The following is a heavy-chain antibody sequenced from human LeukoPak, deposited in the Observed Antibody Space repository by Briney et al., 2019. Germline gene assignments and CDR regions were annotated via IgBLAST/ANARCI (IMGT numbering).Heavy chain of an antibody. D-gene: IGHD4-17*01. CDR2: MRSKADGGTT. Sequence: PGGSLRLSCAASGFSFSEAWMSWVRQAPGKGLEWVGLMRSKADGGTTDYAAPVKGRFTISRDDSKTTLYLQMNSLKTEDTAVYYCTKIPNYGEFFDYWGQGTLVTVSS. CDR1: GFSFSEAW. J-gene: IGHJ4*02. CDR3: TKIPNYGEFFDY. V-gene: IGHV3-15*01.